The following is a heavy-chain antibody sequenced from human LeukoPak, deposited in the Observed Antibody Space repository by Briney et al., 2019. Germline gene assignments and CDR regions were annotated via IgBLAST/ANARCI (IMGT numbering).Heavy chain of an antibody. J-gene: IGHJ4*02. D-gene: IGHD3-9*01. Sequence: GGSLRLSCAASGFTFSSYGMHWVRQAPGKGLEWVAVISYDGSNKYYADSVKGRFTISRDNSKNTLYLQMNSLRAEDTAVYYCARLAFTYYDILTGYFYFDYWGQGTLVTVSS. CDR2: ISYDGSNK. CDR1: GFTFSSYG. CDR3: ARLAFTYYDILTGYFYFDY. V-gene: IGHV3-30*03.